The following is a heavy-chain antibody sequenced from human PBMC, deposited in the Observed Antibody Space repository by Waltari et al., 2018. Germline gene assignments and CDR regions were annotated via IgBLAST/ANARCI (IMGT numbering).Heavy chain of an antibody. CDR1: GFTFTTPI. CDR2: ISSNNNYI. Sequence: EVQLVESGGGLVKPGGSLSLSCAASGFTFTTPIINWVRKAPGKGLEWVSSISSNNNYIYYADSGRGRFTISRDNARNSLYLQMNSLRAEDTAVYYCGRSAFSSGSYSSYDYWGQGTRVTVSS. D-gene: IGHD3-10*01. V-gene: IGHV3-21*01. J-gene: IGHJ4*02. CDR3: GRSAFSSGSYSSYDY.